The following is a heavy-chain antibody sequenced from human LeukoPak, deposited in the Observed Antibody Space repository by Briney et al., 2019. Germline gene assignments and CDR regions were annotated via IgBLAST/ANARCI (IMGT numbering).Heavy chain of an antibody. Sequence: ASVKVSCKASGYTFTSYYMHWLRQAPGQGLEWMGWMNPNSGNTGYAQKFQGRVTITRNTSISTAYMELRSLRSEDTAVYYCARDYDSSGSMSNWGQGTLVTVSS. CDR2: MNPNSGNT. CDR1: GYTFTSYY. V-gene: IGHV1-8*03. J-gene: IGHJ4*02. D-gene: IGHD3-22*01. CDR3: ARDYDSSGSMSN.